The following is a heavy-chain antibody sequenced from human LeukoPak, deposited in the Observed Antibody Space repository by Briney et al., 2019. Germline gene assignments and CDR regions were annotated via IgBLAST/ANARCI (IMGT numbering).Heavy chain of an antibody. Sequence: GRSLRLSCAASGFTFDDYATHWVRQAPGKGLEWVSGISWNSGGMGYADSVKGRFTISRDNAKNSLYLQMNSLRAEDTALYYCAKAVGYSGSREYYFDYWGQGTLVTVSS. CDR3: AKAVGYSGSREYYFDY. V-gene: IGHV3-9*01. J-gene: IGHJ4*02. CDR1: GFTFDDYA. D-gene: IGHD1-26*01. CDR2: ISWNSGGM.